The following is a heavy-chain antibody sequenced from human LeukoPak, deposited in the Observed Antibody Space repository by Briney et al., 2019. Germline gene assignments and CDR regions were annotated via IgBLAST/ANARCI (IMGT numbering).Heavy chain of an antibody. V-gene: IGHV1-46*01. CDR2: INPSGGST. CDR1: GYTFTGYY. CDR3: ARVEERDAFDI. J-gene: IGHJ3*02. Sequence: ASVKVSCKASGYTFTGYYMHWVRQAPGQGLEWMGIINPSGGSTSYAQKFQGRVTMTRDTSTSTVYMELSSLRSEDTAVYYCARVEERDAFDIWGQGTMVTVSS.